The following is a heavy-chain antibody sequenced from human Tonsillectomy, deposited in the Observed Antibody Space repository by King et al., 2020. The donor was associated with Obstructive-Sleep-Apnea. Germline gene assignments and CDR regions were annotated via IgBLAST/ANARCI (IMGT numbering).Heavy chain of an antibody. CDR1: GASISSYY. Sequence: VQLQESGPGLVEPSETLSLTCTVSGASISSYYWSWLRQPAGKGLEWIGRFYTSGNTNYNPSLKSRVTMSVDTSKNQFSLKLNSVTAADTAVYYCARVGETTYYYYGMDVWGQGTTVTVSS. D-gene: IGHD1-26*01. J-gene: IGHJ6*02. CDR2: FYTSGNT. V-gene: IGHV4-4*07. CDR3: ARVGETTYYYYGMDV.